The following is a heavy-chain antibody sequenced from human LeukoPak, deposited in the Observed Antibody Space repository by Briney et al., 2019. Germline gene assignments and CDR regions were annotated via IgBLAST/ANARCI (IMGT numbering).Heavy chain of an antibody. D-gene: IGHD3-22*01. CDR1: GFTVGSTY. J-gene: IGHJ4*02. CDR2: IYGGGST. CDR3: ARVSYYDSSGYYFLSYVDY. V-gene: IGHV3-53*01. Sequence: GGSLRLSCAASGFTVGSTYMGWVRKAPGKGLGWVSVIYGGGSTYYADSVRGRFTISRDNSKNTLYLQMNSLGAEDTAVYYCARVSYYDSSGYYFLSYVDYWGQGTLVTVSS.